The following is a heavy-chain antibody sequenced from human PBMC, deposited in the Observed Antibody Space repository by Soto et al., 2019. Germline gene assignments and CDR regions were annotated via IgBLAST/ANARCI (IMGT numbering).Heavy chain of an antibody. D-gene: IGHD7-27*01. CDR1: GYTFSSYA. CDR2: INAGYGNT. CDR3: ARDTGDGTFDF. J-gene: IGHJ4*02. V-gene: IGHV1-3*01. Sequence: ASVKVSCKASGYTFSSYAMHWVRQAPGQRLEWMGWINAGYGNTKSSQKFQDRVTTSRDTSASTAYMELTSLRSEDTAVYYCARDTGDGTFDFWGQGTLVTVSS.